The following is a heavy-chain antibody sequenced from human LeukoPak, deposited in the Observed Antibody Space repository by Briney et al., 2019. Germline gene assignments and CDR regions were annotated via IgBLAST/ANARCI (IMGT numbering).Heavy chain of an antibody. D-gene: IGHD3-16*02. Sequence: SETLSLTCTVSDDSISDYYRGWSRQPPGKGLEWIGYIHNSGTSTYNLSLKSRVTISADTSKNQFSLKLSSVTAADTAVYYCARHVKSDYVWGSYRSLYFDYWGQGTLVTVSS. CDR1: DDSISDYY. J-gene: IGHJ4*02. CDR3: ARHVKSDYVWGSYRSLYFDY. CDR2: IHNSGTS. V-gene: IGHV4-59*08.